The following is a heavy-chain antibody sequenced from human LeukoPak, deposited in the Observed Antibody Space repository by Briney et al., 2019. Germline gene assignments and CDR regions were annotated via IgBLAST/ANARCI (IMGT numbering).Heavy chain of an antibody. CDR3: ATVPRIPAVGNTEYFQY. CDR1: GYSFTSYW. J-gene: IGHJ1*01. CDR2: VNPADSDT. Sequence: PGESLKISCKGSGYSFTSYWIAWVRQMPGKGLEWMGIVNPADSDTRYSPSFQGQVTISVDKSISTAYLQWSSLQASDTAMYYCATVPRIPAVGNTEYFQYWGQGTLVTASS. V-gene: IGHV5-51*01. D-gene: IGHD6-13*01.